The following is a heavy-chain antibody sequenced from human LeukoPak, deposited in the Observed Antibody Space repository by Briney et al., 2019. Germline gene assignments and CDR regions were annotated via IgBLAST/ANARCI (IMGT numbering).Heavy chain of an antibody. CDR3: ARDCGGLGGSCNSPPNLDY. Sequence: ASVKVSCKASGYTFTSYGISWVRQAPGQGLEWMGWISDYNGNTNYAQKLQGRVTMTTDTSTSTAYMELRSLRSDDTAVYYCARDCGGLGGSCNSPPNLDYWGQGTLVTVSS. J-gene: IGHJ4*02. V-gene: IGHV1-18*01. CDR2: ISDYNGNT. CDR1: GYTFTSYG. D-gene: IGHD2-15*01.